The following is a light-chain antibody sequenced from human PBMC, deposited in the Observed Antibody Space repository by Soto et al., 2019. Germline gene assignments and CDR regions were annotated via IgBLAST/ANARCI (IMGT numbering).Light chain of an antibody. J-gene: IGKJ1*01. CDR3: QQYTTYWT. CDR1: QTISRW. Sequence: DIQMTQSPSTLSASLGDRVNITFRASQTISRWLAWYQQRPGKAPKLLIYDASSLDSGVPSRFSGSGSGTEFTLTISSLQPDDSATYYCQQYTTYWTFGQGTKVDIK. V-gene: IGKV1-5*01. CDR2: DAS.